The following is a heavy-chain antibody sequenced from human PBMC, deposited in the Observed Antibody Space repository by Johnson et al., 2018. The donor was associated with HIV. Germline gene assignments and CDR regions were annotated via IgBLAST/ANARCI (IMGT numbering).Heavy chain of an antibody. J-gene: IGHJ3*02. CDR2: IYSGGST. Sequence: VQLVESGGGVIQPGRSLRLSCAASGFTFSSYWMSWVRQAPGKGLEWVSVIYSGGSTYDADSVKGRFTISRDNSKDTLYLQMNSLRREDTAVYSCAKSPRGYSSIWGQGTMVTVSS. V-gene: IGHV3-66*02. CDR3: AKSPRGYSSI. CDR1: GFTFSSYW. D-gene: IGHD6-13*01.